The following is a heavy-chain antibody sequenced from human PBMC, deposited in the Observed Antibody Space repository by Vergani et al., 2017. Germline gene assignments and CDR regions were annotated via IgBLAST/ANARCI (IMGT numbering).Heavy chain of an antibody. CDR3: ARVRLLEWLSYGMDV. J-gene: IGHJ6*02. D-gene: IGHD3-3*01. V-gene: IGHV1-2*02. Sequence: QVQLVQSGAEVKKPGASVKVSCKASGYTFTGYYMHWVRQAPGQGLEWMGWINPNSGGTNYAQKFQGRVTMTRDTSISTAYMELSRLRSDDTAVYYCARVRLLEWLSYGMDVWGQGTTVTVSS. CDR1: GYTFTGYY. CDR2: INPNSGGT.